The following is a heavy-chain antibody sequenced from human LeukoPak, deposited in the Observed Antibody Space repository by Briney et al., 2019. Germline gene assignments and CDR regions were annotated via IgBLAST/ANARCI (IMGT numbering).Heavy chain of an antibody. CDR3: ARGPGYSGYDYGY. J-gene: IGHJ4*02. CDR2: INHSGST. D-gene: IGHD5-12*01. CDR1: GGSFSGYY. Sequence: KPSETLSLTCAVYGGSFSGYYWSWIRQPPGKGLEWIGEINHSGSTNYNPSLKSRVTISVDTSKNQFSLKLSSVTAADTAVYYCARGPGYSGYDYGYWGQGTLVTVSS. V-gene: IGHV4-34*01.